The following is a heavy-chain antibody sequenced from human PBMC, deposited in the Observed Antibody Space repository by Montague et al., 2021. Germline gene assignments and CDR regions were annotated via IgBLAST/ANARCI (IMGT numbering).Heavy chain of an antibody. D-gene: IGHD6-19*01. V-gene: IGHV4-34*01. CDR3: ARGLFGTVNSQYSGGWYYFDK. J-gene: IGHJ4*02. Sequence: SETLSLTCGLSGGSLSGYYWAWIRQTPGKGLEWIGNINHSGSAKYNPSLKNRVSISVGTSNNQFFLDLTSVTAANTAMYFCARGLFGTVNSQYSGGWYYFDKWGQGTMVTVSS. CDR2: INHSGSA. CDR1: GGSLSGYY.